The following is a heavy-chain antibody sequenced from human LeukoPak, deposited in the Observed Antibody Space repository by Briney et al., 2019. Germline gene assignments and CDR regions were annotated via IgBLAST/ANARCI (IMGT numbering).Heavy chain of an antibody. J-gene: IGHJ6*03. Sequence: GGSLRLSCAASGFTFSSYAMHWVRQAPGKGLEWVAVISYDGSNKYYADSVKGRFTISRDNSKNTLYLQMNSLRAEDTAVYYCARRGATYYDILTGYYGAYYYYYMDVWGKGTTVTVSS. CDR1: GFTFSSYA. CDR3: ARRGATYYDILTGYYGAYYYYYMDV. D-gene: IGHD3-9*01. CDR2: ISYDGSNK. V-gene: IGHV3-30*04.